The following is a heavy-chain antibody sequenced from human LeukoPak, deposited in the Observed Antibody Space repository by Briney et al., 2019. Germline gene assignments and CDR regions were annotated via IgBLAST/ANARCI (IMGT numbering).Heavy chain of an antibody. V-gene: IGHV3-23*01. CDR3: AKDRTTM. CDR1: GFTFGSRW. D-gene: IGHD4/OR15-4a*01. Sequence: GGSLRLSCAVYGFTFGSRWMHWVRQAPGKGLEWVSAIAISGDTTYYADSVKGRFTISRGNSKNTLYLQMNSLRAEDTAIYYCAKDRTTMWGQGTLVTVSS. J-gene: IGHJ4*02. CDR2: IAISGDTT.